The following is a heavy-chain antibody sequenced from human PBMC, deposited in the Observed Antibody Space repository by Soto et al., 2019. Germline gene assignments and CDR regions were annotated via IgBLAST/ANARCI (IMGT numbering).Heavy chain of an antibody. CDR2: IYYSGST. D-gene: IGHD3-3*01. CDR3: ARHGTLFRPVGI. CDR1: GGSISSSSYY. Sequence: QLQLQESGPGLVKPSETLSLTCTVSGGSISSSSYYWGWIRQPPGKGLEWIGSIYYSGSTFYNPSLKSRVTISVDTSKNQFSLKLNSVTAADTAVYYCARHGTLFRPVGIWGQGTMVTVSS. J-gene: IGHJ3*02. V-gene: IGHV4-39*01.